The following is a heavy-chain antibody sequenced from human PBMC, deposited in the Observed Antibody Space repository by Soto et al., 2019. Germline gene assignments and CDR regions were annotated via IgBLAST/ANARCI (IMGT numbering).Heavy chain of an antibody. CDR3: SPTEDGVVVD. D-gene: IGHD3-22*01. CDR1: RFTFSNYA. Sequence: EVQLLQSGGGLVQPGGSLRLSCTASRFTFSNYAMRWVRQAPGKGLEWVSGISGSGDSTYYADSVKGRFTISRDNSKNMLYMQMNSLRAEDTAIYYCSPTEDGVVVDWGQGTLVTVSS. CDR2: ISGSGDST. V-gene: IGHV3-23*01. J-gene: IGHJ4*02.